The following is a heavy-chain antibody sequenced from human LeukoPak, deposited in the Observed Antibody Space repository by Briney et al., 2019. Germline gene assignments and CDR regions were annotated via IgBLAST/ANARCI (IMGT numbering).Heavy chain of an antibody. D-gene: IGHD6-13*01. Sequence: HPGGSLRLSCAASGFTFSDYYMSWIRQAPGKGLEWVSYISSSSSTIYYADSVKGRFTISRDNAKNSLYLQMNSLRAEDTAVYYCARVSPAEYSSSWYDWFDPWGQGTLVTVSS. CDR2: ISSSSSTI. CDR3: ARVSPAEYSSSWYDWFDP. V-gene: IGHV3-11*04. CDR1: GFTFSDYY. J-gene: IGHJ5*02.